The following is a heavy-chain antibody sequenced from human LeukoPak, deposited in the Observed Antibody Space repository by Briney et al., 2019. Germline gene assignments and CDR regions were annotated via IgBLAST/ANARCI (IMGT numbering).Heavy chain of an antibody. Sequence: SGPTLTKPLQTLTLTCTFSGFSLSTRGVGVGWIRQPPGKALEWLALIYRGDDKRYSPSLKSRLTITKATSKYQVVLTMTNMDPVDTATYYCAHRSLGYCSGGSCYWGQGTLVTVSS. D-gene: IGHD2-15*01. CDR2: IYRGDDK. CDR3: AHRSLGYCSGGSCY. J-gene: IGHJ4*02. V-gene: IGHV2-5*02. CDR1: GFSLSTRGVG.